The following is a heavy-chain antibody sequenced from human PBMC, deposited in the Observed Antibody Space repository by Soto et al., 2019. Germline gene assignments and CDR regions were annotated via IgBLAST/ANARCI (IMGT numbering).Heavy chain of an antibody. J-gene: IGHJ5*02. Sequence: QLQLQESGPGLVKPSETLSLTCTVSGGSISSSSYYWGWIRQPPGKGLEWIGSIYYSGSTYYNPSLKSRVTISVDTSKNQFCLKLSSVTAADTAVYYCARQGDYGDYLRFDPWGQGTLVTVSS. CDR2: IYYSGST. V-gene: IGHV4-39*01. D-gene: IGHD4-17*01. CDR3: ARQGDYGDYLRFDP. CDR1: GGSISSSSYY.